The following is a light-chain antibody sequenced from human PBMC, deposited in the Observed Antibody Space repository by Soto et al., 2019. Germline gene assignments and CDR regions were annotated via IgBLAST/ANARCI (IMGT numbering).Light chain of an antibody. Sequence: DIQVTQYPFSLSASVGDRVTITCRASQGIKNYLAWYQQKPGEIPKLLIYAASTVASGTPPRFSGSGSGTDFTLTIHNLQPEDVATYYCQRYYKAPFTFGGGTKVDIK. CDR2: AAS. CDR1: QGIKNY. V-gene: IGKV1-27*01. CDR3: QRYYKAPFT. J-gene: IGKJ4*01.